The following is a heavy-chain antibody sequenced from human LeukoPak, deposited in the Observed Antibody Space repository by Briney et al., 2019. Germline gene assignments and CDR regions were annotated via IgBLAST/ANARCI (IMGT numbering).Heavy chain of an antibody. CDR2: IFYVGST. CDR1: GDSIGGHY. J-gene: IGHJ3*02. D-gene: IGHD3-22*01. CDR3: ARDYYDSRGEAFDI. V-gene: IGHV4-59*11. Sequence: SETLSLTCTVSGDSIGGHYWSWIRQPPGKGLEWIGYIFYVGSTNYNPSLKSRVTISVDTSKNQFSLKLNSVTAADTAVYYCARDYYDSRGEAFDIWGQGTMVTVSS.